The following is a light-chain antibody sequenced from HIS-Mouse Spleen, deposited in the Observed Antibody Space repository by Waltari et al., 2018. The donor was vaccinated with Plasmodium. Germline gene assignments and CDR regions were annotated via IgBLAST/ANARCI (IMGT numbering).Light chain of an antibody. J-gene: IGLJ2*01. CDR3: QAWDSSTVV. V-gene: IGLV3-1*01. CDR2: QDS. Sequence: SYELTQPPSVSVSPGQPASITCSGDKLGDKYACWYKQKPGQSPVLVIYQDSKRPSGIPERFSGSNSGNTATLTISGTQAMDEADYYCQAWDSSTVVFGGGTKLTVL. CDR1: KLGDKY.